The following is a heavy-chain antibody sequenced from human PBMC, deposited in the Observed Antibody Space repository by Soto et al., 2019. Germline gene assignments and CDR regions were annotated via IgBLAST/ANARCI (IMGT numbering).Heavy chain of an antibody. Sequence: QVHLAESGGGVVQPGRSLRLSCAGSGFTFSSYAMHWVRQAPGKGLEWVAVISNDGSYKYYADSLKGRFIISRDNSKNTLYLQMNSLRAEDTAVYYCAKDLYCYDSSLDDYWGQGTLVSVSS. CDR1: GFTFSSYA. CDR3: AKDLYCYDSSLDDY. V-gene: IGHV3-30*18. D-gene: IGHD3-22*01. J-gene: IGHJ4*02. CDR2: ISNDGSYK.